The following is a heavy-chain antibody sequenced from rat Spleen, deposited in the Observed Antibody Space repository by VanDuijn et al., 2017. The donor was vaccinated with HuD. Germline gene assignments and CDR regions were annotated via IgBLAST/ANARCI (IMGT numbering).Heavy chain of an antibody. CDR3: ASQSGNWFAY. CDR1: GFTFRDFY. V-gene: IGHV5-29*01. Sequence: EVRLVESDGGLVQPGRSLKLSCAASGFTFRDFYMAWVRQAPTTGLEWVASISYDSRRTYYRDSVKGRFTISRDNAKTFLYMQMNSLRSEDMATYFCASQSGNWFAYWGQGTLVTVSS. J-gene: IGHJ3*01. CDR2: ISYDSRRT.